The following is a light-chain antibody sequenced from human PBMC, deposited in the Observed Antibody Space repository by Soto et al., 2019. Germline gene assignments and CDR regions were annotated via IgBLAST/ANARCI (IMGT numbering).Light chain of an antibody. CDR3: QQSYSTLT. J-gene: IGKJ4*01. Sequence: DIQMTQSPSSLSASVGDRVTITCRTSQGISNYLAWYQQKPGKVPKLLIYAASTLQSGVPSRFSGSGSGTDFTLTISSLQPEDVATYYCQQSYSTLTVGGGPKVEIK. CDR1: QGISNY. V-gene: IGKV1-27*01. CDR2: AAS.